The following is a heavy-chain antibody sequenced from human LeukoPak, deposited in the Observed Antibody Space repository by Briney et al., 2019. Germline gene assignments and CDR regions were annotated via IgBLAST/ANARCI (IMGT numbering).Heavy chain of an antibody. CDR3: VRDGHRLYDYYYYYMDV. CDR1: GYTFTRYG. D-gene: IGHD2-2*02. CDR2: ISAYNGHT. J-gene: IGHJ6*03. Sequence: ASVKVSCKASGYTFTRYGISWVRQAPGQRLEWMGCISAYNGHTNYTQKLQGRVTMTTDTSTSTAYMELRSLRSDDTAVYFCVRDGHRLYDYYYYYMDVWGKGTTVTVSS. V-gene: IGHV1-18*01.